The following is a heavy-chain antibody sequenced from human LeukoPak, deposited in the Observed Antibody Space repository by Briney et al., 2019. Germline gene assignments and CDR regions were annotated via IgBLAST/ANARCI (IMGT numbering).Heavy chain of an antibody. D-gene: IGHD1-26*01. Sequence: GGSLRLSCAASGFTFSNYGMSWVRQAPGKGLEWVSYISSSGSTIYYADSVKGRFTISRDNAKNSLYLQMNSLRAEDTAVYYCARGRDEWVGYYMDVWGKGTTVTVSS. CDR3: ARGRDEWVGYYMDV. V-gene: IGHV3-48*04. J-gene: IGHJ6*03. CDR1: GFTFSNYG. CDR2: ISSSGSTI.